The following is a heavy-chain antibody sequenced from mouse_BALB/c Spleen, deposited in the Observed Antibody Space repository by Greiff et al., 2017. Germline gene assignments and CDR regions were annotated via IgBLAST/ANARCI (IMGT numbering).Heavy chain of an antibody. J-gene: IGHJ4*01. Sequence: EVQLQQSVTVLARPGASVKMSCKASGYTFTSYWMHWVKQRPGQGLEWIGAIYPGNSDTSYNQKFKGKAKLTAVTSTSTAYMELSSLTNEDSAVYYCTRWLLITAMDYWGQGTSVTVSS. CDR1: GYTFTSYW. CDR3: TRWLLITAMDY. V-gene: IGHV1-5*01. D-gene: IGHD2-3*01. CDR2: IYPGNSDT.